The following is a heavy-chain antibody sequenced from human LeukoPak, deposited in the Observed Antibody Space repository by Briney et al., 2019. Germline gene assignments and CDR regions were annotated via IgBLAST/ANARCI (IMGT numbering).Heavy chain of an antibody. Sequence: SETLSLTCTVSGGSISSYYWSWIRQPPGKGLEWIGYIYYSGSTNYNPSLKSRVTISVDTSKNQFSLKLSSVTAADTAVYYCAREESWFGELYVDYWGQGTLVTVSS. CDR1: GGSISSYY. CDR2: IYYSGST. CDR3: AREESWFGELYVDY. D-gene: IGHD3-10*01. J-gene: IGHJ4*02. V-gene: IGHV4-59*01.